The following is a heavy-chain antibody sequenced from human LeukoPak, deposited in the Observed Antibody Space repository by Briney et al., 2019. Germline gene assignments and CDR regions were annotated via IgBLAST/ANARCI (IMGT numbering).Heavy chain of an antibody. D-gene: IGHD5-24*01. Sequence: GGSLILSCAVSGFAFRDAAMTWVRQAPGKGLEWASLTRSSGNNAYTADSLQGRFTTSRNNSKNTLSLQINSLRVEETAIYYCPKDIQLSTWGLGTMVTVSS. CDR2: TRSSGNNA. J-gene: IGHJ3*01. CDR3: PKDIQLST. CDR1: GFAFRDAA. V-gene: IGHV3-23*01.